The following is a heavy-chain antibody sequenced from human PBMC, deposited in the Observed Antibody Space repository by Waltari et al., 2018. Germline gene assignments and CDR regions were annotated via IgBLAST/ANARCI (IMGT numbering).Heavy chain of an antibody. CDR1: GFSSNAYT. CDR3: ASHLEDFYYYMDV. J-gene: IGHJ6*03. CDR2: IGSSSTYT. V-gene: IGHV3-21*06. Sequence: EVQLVESGGGLVKPGGSLRLSCVASGFSSNAYTMNWVRHTPEKGLEWVSSIGSSSTYTYYADSVKGRFTISRDNAANSLHLEMNALRPEDTAVYYCASHLEDFYYYMDVWGKGTTVTVSS.